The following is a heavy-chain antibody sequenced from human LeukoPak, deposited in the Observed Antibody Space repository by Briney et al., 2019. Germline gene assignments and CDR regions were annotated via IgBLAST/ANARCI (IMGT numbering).Heavy chain of an antibody. CDR1: GGSIKSSSNY. V-gene: IGHV4-39*01. Sequence: SETLSLTCNVSGGSIKSSSNYCAWIRQPPGNCLVWIGYTHNSGTSYYSPSLKSRVTIFADRSKNQFSLKVTSVTAADTAVYYCARRSPFGALFFDHWGQGSLVTVSS. CDR2: THNSGTS. D-gene: IGHD2-21*01. CDR3: ARRSPFGALFFDH. J-gene: IGHJ4*02.